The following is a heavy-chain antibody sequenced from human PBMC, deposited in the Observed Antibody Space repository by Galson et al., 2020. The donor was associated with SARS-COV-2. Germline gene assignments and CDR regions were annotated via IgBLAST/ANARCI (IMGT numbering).Heavy chain of an antibody. CDR1: GFTFDDYA. CDR3: TTGAVLGGEYWYFDL. CDR2: ISWYSGSI. V-gene: IGHV3-9*01. D-gene: IGHD3-16*01. Sequence: QAGGSLRLSCAASGFTFDDYAMHWVRQAPGKGLESFTCISWYSGSIGYADSVTGRFTISRDNAKNSLYLQMNSLGAEDTALYYCTTGAVLGGEYWYFDLWGRGTLVTVSS. J-gene: IGHJ2*01.